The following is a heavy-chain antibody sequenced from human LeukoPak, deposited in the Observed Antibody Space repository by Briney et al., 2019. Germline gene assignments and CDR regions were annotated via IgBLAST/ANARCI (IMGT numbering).Heavy chain of an antibody. V-gene: IGHV1-46*01. J-gene: IGHJ4*02. D-gene: IGHD1-26*01. CDR1: GYTFTSYY. CDR3: LSGSSFFDY. Sequence: ASVKVSCKASGYTFTSYYMHWVRQAPGQGLEWMGIINPSGGSTSYAQKFQGRVTITTDESTSTAYMELSSLRSEDTAVYYCLSGSSFFDYWGQGTLVTVSS. CDR2: INPSGGST.